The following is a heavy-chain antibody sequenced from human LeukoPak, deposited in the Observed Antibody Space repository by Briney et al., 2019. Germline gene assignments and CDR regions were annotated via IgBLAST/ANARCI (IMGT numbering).Heavy chain of an antibody. CDR1: GFTFSSYA. Sequence: GRSLRLSCAASGFTFSSYAMHWVRQAPGKGLEWVAVISYDGSNKYYADSVKGRFTISRDNSKNTLYLQMNSLRAEDTAVYYCARFQTYYYGSGSYGYFDYWGQGTLVTVSS. V-gene: IGHV3-30*01. D-gene: IGHD3-10*01. CDR3: ARFQTYYYGSGSYGYFDY. CDR2: ISYDGSNK. J-gene: IGHJ4*02.